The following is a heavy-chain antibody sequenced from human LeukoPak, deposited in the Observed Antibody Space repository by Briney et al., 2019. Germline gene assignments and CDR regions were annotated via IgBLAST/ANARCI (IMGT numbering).Heavy chain of an antibody. CDR3: AKGAVGKTESSGYPPHFDY. V-gene: IGHV3-23*01. D-gene: IGHD3-22*01. Sequence: GGSLRLSCVVSGFTLPYGMSWVRQAPGKGLEWVSYVSATGYTTSYADSVKGRFTISRDNAKNTVFLQMDSLRADDTAVYYCAKGAVGKTESSGYPPHFDYWGQGTLVTVSS. CDR1: GFTLPYG. CDR2: VSATGYTT. J-gene: IGHJ4*02.